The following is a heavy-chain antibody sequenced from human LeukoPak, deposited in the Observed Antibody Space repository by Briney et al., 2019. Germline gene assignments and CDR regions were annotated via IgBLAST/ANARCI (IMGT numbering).Heavy chain of an antibody. V-gene: IGHV3-11*04. CDR1: GFTFSDYY. CDR2: ISSGSTI. J-gene: IGHJ4*02. D-gene: IGHD6-6*01. CDR3: ARDTGSSSPIDY. Sequence: NPGGSLRLSCAASGFTFSDYYMSWIRQAPGKGLEWVSYISSGSTIYYADSVRGRFTISRDNAKNSLYLQMNSLRAEDTAVYYCARDTGSSSPIDYWGQGTLVTVSS.